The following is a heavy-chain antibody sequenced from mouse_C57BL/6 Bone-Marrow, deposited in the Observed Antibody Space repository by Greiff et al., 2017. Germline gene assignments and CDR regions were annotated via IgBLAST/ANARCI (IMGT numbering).Heavy chain of an antibody. CDR2: ISSGGSYT. D-gene: IGHD1-1*01. CDR1: GFTFSSYG. Sequence: EVQVVESGGDLVKPGGSLKLSCAASGFTFSSYGMSWVRQTPDKRLEWVATISSGGSYTYYPDSVKGRFTIDRDNAKNTLYLQMSSLTSEDTAMYYCARHGNYVPYYAMDYWGQGTSVTVSS. CDR3: ARHGNYVPYYAMDY. V-gene: IGHV5-6*01. J-gene: IGHJ4*01.